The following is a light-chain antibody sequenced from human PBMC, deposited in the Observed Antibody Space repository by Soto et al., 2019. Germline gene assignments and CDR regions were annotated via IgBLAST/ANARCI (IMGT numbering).Light chain of an antibody. CDR3: QQYNDWPPMYT. J-gene: IGKJ2*01. CDR2: GAS. CDR1: ENVNSN. V-gene: IGKV3-15*01. Sequence: EIVMTQSPATLSMSPGERATLSCRATENVNSNLAWYQHRPGQAPRLLIYGASIRPTGIPARFSGSGSGTGSTLTIDSLQSEDFAVYYCQQYNDWPPMYTFGQGTKLEIK.